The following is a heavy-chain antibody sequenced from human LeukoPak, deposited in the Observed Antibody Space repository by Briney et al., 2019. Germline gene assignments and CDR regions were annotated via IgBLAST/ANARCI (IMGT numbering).Heavy chain of an antibody. D-gene: IGHD2-2*01. V-gene: IGHV1-2*02. J-gene: IGHJ4*02. CDR2: INPNSGGT. CDR1: GYTFSAYY. Sequence: ASVKVSCKASGYTFSAYYMHWVRLAPGQGLEWVGWINPNSGGTNYAQKFQGRVTMTRDTSISTAYMELSRLRSDDTAVYYCARDGCSSTSCYGYFDYWGQGTLVTVSS. CDR3: ARDGCSSTSCYGYFDY.